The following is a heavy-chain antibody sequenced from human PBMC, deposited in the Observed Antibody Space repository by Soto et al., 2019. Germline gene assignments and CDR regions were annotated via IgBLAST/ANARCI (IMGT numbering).Heavy chain of an antibody. CDR1: GGSISDRGYY. CDR2: IYYSGST. D-gene: IGHD5-18*01. Sequence: TLETLCVTCTVSGGSISDRGYYWSWIRQHPGKGLEWIGYIYYSGSTYYNPSLKSRVTISVDTSKNQFSLKLSSVTAADTAVYYCARGSYGPRYYYGMDVWGQGTTVTVSS. V-gene: IGHV4-31*03. J-gene: IGHJ6*02. CDR3: ARGSYGPRYYYGMDV.